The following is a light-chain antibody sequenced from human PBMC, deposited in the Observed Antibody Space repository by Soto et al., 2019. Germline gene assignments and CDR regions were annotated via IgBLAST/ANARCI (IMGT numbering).Light chain of an antibody. CDR3: CSYAGSGTYV. Sequence: QSVLTQPASVSGSPGQSITISCTGISSDVGSYNLVSWYQQYPAKAPKLMIYEGSQRPSAVSNRFSGSQSGNAASLTISGLQAEDEADYYCCSYAGSGTYVFGSGTKLTVL. CDR2: EGS. J-gene: IGLJ1*01. V-gene: IGLV2-23*01. CDR1: SSDVGSYNL.